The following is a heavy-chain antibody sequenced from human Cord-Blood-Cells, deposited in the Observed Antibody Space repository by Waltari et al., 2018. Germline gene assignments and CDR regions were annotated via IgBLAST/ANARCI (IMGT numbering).Heavy chain of an antibody. Sequence: QVQLQESGPGLVKPSETLSLTCAVSGYSISSGYYWGWIRQPPGKGLEWIGSIYPSGSTYYNPSVKSRVTISVDTSKTQFSLKLSSVAAADTAVYYCARGSGHSSGWYDDYWGQGTLVTVSS. J-gene: IGHJ4*02. D-gene: IGHD6-19*01. V-gene: IGHV4-38-2*01. CDR3: ARGSGHSSGWYDDY. CDR2: IYPSGST. CDR1: GYSISSGYY.